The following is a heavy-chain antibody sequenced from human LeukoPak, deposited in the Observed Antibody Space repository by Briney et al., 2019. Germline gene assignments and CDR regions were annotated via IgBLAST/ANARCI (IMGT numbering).Heavy chain of an antibody. CDR2: INHSGST. Sequence: PSETLSLTCAVYGGSFSGYYWSWIRQPPGKGLEWIGEINHSGSTNYNPSLKSRVTISVDTSKNQFSLKLSSVTAADTAVYYCARVKTGTRYYYYYYGMDVWGQGTTVTVSS. CDR1: GGSFSGYY. D-gene: IGHD1-7*01. V-gene: IGHV4-34*01. CDR3: ARVKTGTRYYYYYYGMDV. J-gene: IGHJ6*02.